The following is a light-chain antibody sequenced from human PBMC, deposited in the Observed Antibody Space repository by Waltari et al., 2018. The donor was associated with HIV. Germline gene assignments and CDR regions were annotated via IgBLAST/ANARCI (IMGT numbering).Light chain of an antibody. V-gene: IGLV3-9*01. CDR3: QVWDSSTGGV. CDR2: RDG. CDR1: SIGTRN. Sequence: SHPATQPLSVSVALVQTARITGGGNSIGTRNVHWYQQKPGQAPVLVMYRDGNRPSGIPDRFSGSNSGNTAPLTISRAQAGDEADYYCQVWDSSTGGVFGGGTKLTVL. J-gene: IGLJ2*01.